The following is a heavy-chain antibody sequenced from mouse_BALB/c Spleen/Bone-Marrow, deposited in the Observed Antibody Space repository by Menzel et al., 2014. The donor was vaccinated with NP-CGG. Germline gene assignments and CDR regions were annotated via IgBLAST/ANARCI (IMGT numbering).Heavy chain of an antibody. CDR2: ISSGSNTI. V-gene: IGHV5-17*02. CDR3: ARRGTMITAGPFAY. J-gene: IGHJ3*01. CDR1: GFTFSSFG. D-gene: IGHD2-4*01. Sequence: EVQVVESGGGLVQPGGSRKLSCAASGFTFSSFGMHWIRQAPEKGLEWVAYISSGSNTIYYEDTVKGRLTISRDNPKNTLFLQMTSLRSEDTAMYYCARRGTMITAGPFAYWGQGTLVTVSA.